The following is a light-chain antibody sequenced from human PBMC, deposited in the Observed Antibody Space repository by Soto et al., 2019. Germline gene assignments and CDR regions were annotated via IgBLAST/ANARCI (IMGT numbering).Light chain of an antibody. CDR2: WAS. CDR1: QTVFSTSTNKNY. V-gene: IGKV4-1*01. J-gene: IGKJ5*01. CDR3: QQYSSAPNT. Sequence: DIVMTQSPDSLAVSLGERATINCKSSQTVFSTSTNKNYLAWYQQKSGQPPKLLIYWASSREFGVPDRFSGSGSGTEFTLTINSLQAEDVAVYFCQQYSSAPNTFGQGTRLEIK.